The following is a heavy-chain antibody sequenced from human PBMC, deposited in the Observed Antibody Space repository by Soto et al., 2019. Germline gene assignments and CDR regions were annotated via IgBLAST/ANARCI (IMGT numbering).Heavy chain of an antibody. V-gene: IGHV1-3*01. J-gene: IGHJ4*02. Sequence: QVHLVQSGAEVRKHGASVKISCSASGYSFSTYAFHWVRQAPGHSLEWLGWINAGNGNRQYSPNFEGRVTITKDTSANAAYMELSSLTSADTATYFCASAAYVYGSTIDSWGPGTLVTVSS. CDR2: INAGNGNR. CDR3: ASAAYVYGSTIDS. D-gene: IGHD3-10*01. CDR1: GYSFSTYA.